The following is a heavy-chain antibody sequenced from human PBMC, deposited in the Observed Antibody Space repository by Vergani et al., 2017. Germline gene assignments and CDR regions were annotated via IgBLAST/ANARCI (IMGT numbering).Heavy chain of an antibody. CDR1: GGSISSYY. Sequence: QVQLQESGPGLVKPSETLSLTCTVSGGSISSYYWSWIRQPPGKGLEWIGYIYYSGSTNYNPSLKRRVTISVDTSKNQFSLKLSSVTAADTAVYYCARETTVIGFDYWGQGTLVTVSS. CDR2: IYYSGST. D-gene: IGHD4-11*01. J-gene: IGHJ4*02. V-gene: IGHV4-59*01. CDR3: ARETTVIGFDY.